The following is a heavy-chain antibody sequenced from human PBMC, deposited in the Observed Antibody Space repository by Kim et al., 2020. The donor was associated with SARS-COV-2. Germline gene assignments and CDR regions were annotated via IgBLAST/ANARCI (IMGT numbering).Heavy chain of an antibody. J-gene: IGHJ3*02. V-gene: IGHV1-46*01. CDR1: GYTFTNYY. Sequence: ASVKVSCKASGYTFTNYYMHWVRQAPGQGLEWMGIINPSGGSTSYTQKFQGRVTMTRDTSTSTVYMELSSLRSEDTAVYYCAREIGAAAGNDAFDIWGQGTMVTVSS. D-gene: IGHD6-13*01. CDR2: INPSGGST. CDR3: AREIGAAAGNDAFDI.